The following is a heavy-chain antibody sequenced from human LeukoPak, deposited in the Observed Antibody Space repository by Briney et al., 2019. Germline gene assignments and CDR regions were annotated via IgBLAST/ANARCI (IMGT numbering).Heavy chain of an antibody. Sequence: PAETLSLTCTVSGGSISNYYWNWVRQPAGKGLEWIGYIYYSGSTNYNPSLKSRVTISVDTSKNQFSLKLSSVTAADTAVYYCARDSIAAAHYYYYGMDVWGQGTTVTVSS. CDR2: IYYSGST. J-gene: IGHJ6*02. D-gene: IGHD6-13*01. V-gene: IGHV4-59*01. CDR3: ARDSIAAAHYYYYGMDV. CDR1: GGSISNYY.